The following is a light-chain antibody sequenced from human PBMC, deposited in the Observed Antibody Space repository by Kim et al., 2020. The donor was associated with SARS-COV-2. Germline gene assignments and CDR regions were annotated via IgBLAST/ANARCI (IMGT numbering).Light chain of an antibody. CDR2: DAS. J-gene: IGKJ4*01. V-gene: IGKV3-20*01. CDR1: QTVNSRY. Sequence: ENVLTQSPGTLSLSPGERATLSCWASQTVNSRYLAWYQQKPGQAPRLLIYDASSRASGIPDRFSGSGSGTDFTLTISRLEPEDSAVYYCQQYGDSLLTFGGGTKVDIK. CDR3: QQYGDSLLT.